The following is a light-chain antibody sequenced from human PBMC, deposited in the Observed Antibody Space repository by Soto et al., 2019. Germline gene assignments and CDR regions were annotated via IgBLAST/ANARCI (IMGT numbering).Light chain of an antibody. CDR3: QQYNSYPT. J-gene: IGKJ5*01. Sequence: DIQMTQSPSTLSASVGDRVTITCRASQSISSWLAWYQQKPGKAPKLLIYKASSLESGVPSRFSGSGSGTACTLTISSLQPDDFATYYCQQYNSYPTFGQGTRLEIK. CDR2: KAS. V-gene: IGKV1-5*03. CDR1: QSISSW.